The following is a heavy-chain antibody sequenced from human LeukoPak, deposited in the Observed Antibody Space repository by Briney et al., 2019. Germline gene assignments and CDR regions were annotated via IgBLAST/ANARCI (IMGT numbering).Heavy chain of an antibody. D-gene: IGHD3-16*01. J-gene: IGHJ4*02. CDR1: GFTFSSYA. Sequence: GGSLRLSCVASGFTFSSYAMHWVRQAPGKGLEWVAVISYDGSNKYYADSVKGRFTISRDNSKNTLYLQMNSLRAEDTAVYYCARDIMITFGGVISTDYWGQGTLVTVSS. CDR2: ISYDGSNK. V-gene: IGHV3-30*04. CDR3: ARDIMITFGGVISTDY.